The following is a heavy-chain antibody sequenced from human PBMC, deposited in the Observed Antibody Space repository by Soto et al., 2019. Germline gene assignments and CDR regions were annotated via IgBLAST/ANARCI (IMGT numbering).Heavy chain of an antibody. CDR2: ISSSSSYI. V-gene: IGHV3-21*01. D-gene: IGHD6-19*01. CDR1: GFTFSSYS. CDR3: ARDRGSGWYRFDY. J-gene: IGHJ4*02. Sequence: LRLSCAASGFTFSSYSMNWVRQAPGKGLEWVSSISSSSSYIYYADSVKGRFTISRDNAKNSLYLQMNSLRAEDTAVYYCARDRGSGWYRFDYWGQGTLVTVSS.